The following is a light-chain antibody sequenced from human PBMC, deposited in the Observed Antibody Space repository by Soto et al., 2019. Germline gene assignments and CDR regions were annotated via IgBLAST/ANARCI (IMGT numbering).Light chain of an antibody. J-gene: IGKJ1*01. CDR3: QQCATPPLT. CDR2: DAS. V-gene: IGKV3-20*01. CDR1: QSVSNNY. Sequence: EIVLTQSPGTLSLSPGERATLSCRASQSVSNNYVSWYQHKPGQAPSLLIDDASRRATGIPDRFSGSGSGTDFTLTISRVELEDFAVYYCQQCATPPLTFGQGTRVDIK.